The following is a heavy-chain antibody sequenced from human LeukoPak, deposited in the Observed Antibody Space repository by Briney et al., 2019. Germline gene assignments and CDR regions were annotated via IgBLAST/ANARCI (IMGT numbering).Heavy chain of an antibody. J-gene: IGHJ5*02. CDR3: ARRRPAASLNWFDP. Sequence: SETLSLTCTVSGGSISSSSYYWGWIRQPPGKGLEWIGSIYYSGSTYYNPSLKSRVTISVDTFKNQFSLKLSSVTAADTAVYYCARRRPAASLNWFDPWGQGTLVTVSS. D-gene: IGHD2-2*01. CDR2: IYYSGST. CDR1: GGSISSSSYY. V-gene: IGHV4-39*01.